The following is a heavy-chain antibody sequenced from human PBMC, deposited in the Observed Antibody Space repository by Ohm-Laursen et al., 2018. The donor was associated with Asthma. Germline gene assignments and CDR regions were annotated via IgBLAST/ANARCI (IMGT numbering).Heavy chain of an antibody. Sequence: SLRLSCAAAGFTFRSYAIHWVRQAPGKGLEWVAVGGSYYDGGLKYYADSVNGRFTVSRDDSKNTLYLQMNSLRPDDTAVYYCARDVMEWYLPAFDFWGQGTLVTVTS. CDR3: ARDVMEWYLPAFDF. CDR1: GFTFRSYA. V-gene: IGHV3-30-3*01. CDR2: GGSYYDGGLK. J-gene: IGHJ4*02. D-gene: IGHD3-3*01.